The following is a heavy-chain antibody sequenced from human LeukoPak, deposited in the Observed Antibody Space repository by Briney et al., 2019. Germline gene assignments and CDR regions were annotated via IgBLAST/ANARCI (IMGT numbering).Heavy chain of an antibody. D-gene: IGHD6-6*01. CDR1: GGSFSGYY. CDR3: ARDRAAARPLHYYYYGMDV. V-gene: IGHV4-34*01. CDR2: INHSGST. J-gene: IGHJ6*02. Sequence: SETLSLTCAVYGGSFSGYYWSWIRQPPGKGLEWIGEINHSGSTNYNPSLKSRVTISVDTSKNQFSLKLSSVTAADTAVYYCARDRAAARPLHYYYYGMDVWGQGTTVTVSS.